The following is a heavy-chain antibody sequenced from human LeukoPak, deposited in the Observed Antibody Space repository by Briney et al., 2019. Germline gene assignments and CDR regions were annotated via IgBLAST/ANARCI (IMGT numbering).Heavy chain of an antibody. CDR3: AKGVVPAAYRYYFDY. Sequence: PSETLSLTCGVSGYYIRNGYFWGWIRQPPGKGLEWVSSISGSGGSTYYTDSVKGRFTISRDNSKNTLHLRMNSLRAEDTAVYYCAKGVVPAAYRYYFDYWGQGTLVTVSS. D-gene: IGHD2-2*01. V-gene: IGHV3-23*01. J-gene: IGHJ4*02. CDR2: ISGSGGST. CDR1: GYYIRNGY.